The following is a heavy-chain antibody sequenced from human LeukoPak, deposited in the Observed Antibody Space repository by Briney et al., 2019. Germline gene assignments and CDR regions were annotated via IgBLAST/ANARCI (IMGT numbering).Heavy chain of an antibody. D-gene: IGHD2-21*02. CDR1: GFTFSSYS. CDR3: ARDGLAYCGGDCYSGFDY. Sequence: GGSLRLSCAASGFTFSSYSMIWVRQAPGKGLEWVSYISSSSSTIYYADSVKGRFTISRDNAKNSLYLQMNSLRAEDTAVYYCARDGLAYCGGDCYSGFDYWGQGTLVTVSS. J-gene: IGHJ4*02. V-gene: IGHV3-48*01. CDR2: ISSSSSTI.